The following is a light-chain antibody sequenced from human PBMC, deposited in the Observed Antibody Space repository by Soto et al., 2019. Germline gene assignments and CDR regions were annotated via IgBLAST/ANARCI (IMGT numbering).Light chain of an antibody. Sequence: DIVLTQSPVTLSLSPGERATLSCRASQSVTTYLAWYQQKPGQAPRLLIYDATNRATGIPARFSGSGSGTDFTLTISSLQPEDFAVYYCQQRSNWPPRITFGQGTRLEIK. CDR2: DAT. J-gene: IGKJ5*01. CDR1: QSVTTY. V-gene: IGKV3-11*01. CDR3: QQRSNWPPRIT.